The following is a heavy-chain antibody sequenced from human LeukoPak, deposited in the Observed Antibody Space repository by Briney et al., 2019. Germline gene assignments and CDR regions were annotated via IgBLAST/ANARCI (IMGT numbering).Heavy chain of an antibody. CDR1: GYTFTGYY. CDR2: INPNSGGT. CDR3: ARVRGYDSSGYPVDY. Sequence: ASVKVSCKASGYTFTGYYMHWVRQAPGQGLEWMGWINPNSGGTNYAQKFQGRVTMTRDTSISTAYMELSRLRSDDTAVYYCARVRGYDSSGYPVDYWGQGTLVTVSS. J-gene: IGHJ4*02. D-gene: IGHD3-22*01. V-gene: IGHV1-2*02.